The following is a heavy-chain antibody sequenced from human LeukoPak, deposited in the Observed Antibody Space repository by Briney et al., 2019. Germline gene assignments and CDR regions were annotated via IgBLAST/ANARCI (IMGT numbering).Heavy chain of an antibody. D-gene: IGHD6-13*01. CDR3: ARGIAAAGSWYFQH. J-gene: IGHJ1*01. CDR2: INPSGGSI. CDR1: GYTFTSYY. V-gene: IGHV1-46*01. Sequence: ASVKVSCKASGYTFTSYYMRWVRQAPGQGLEWMGIINPSGGSISYAQKFQGRVTMTRDMSTGTVYMELSSLRSEDTAVYYCARGIAAAGSWYFQHWGQGTLVTVSS.